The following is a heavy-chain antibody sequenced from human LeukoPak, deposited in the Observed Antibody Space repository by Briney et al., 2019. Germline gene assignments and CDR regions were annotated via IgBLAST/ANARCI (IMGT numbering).Heavy chain of an antibody. J-gene: IGHJ6*04. CDR1: GFTVSSNY. Sequence: PGGSLRLSCAASGFTVSSNYMSWVRQAPGKGLEWVANIKQDGSEKYYVDSVKGRFTISRDNAKNSVYLQMNSLRAEDTAVYYCAELGITMIGGVWGKGTTVTISS. CDR3: AELGITMIGGV. CDR2: IKQDGSEK. D-gene: IGHD3-10*02. V-gene: IGHV3-7*01.